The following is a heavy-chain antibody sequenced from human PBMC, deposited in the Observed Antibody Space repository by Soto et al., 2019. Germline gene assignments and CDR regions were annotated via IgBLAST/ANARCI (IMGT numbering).Heavy chain of an antibody. Sequence: ASVKVSCKASGCIFNKYGFNWVRQAPGQGLEWMGRISAYNGNTNYAQKLQGRVTMTTDTSTSTAYMELRSLRSDDTAVYYCARGGGSSKYYYGMDVWGQGTTVTVSS. CDR1: GCIFNKYG. V-gene: IGHV1-18*01. CDR2: ISAYNGNT. J-gene: IGHJ6*02. D-gene: IGHD6-6*01. CDR3: ARGGGSSKYYYGMDV.